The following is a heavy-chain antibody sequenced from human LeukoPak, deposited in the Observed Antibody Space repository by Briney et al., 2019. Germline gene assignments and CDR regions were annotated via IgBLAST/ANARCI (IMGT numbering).Heavy chain of an antibody. CDR2: ISAYNGNT. V-gene: IGHV1-18*01. Sequence: APVKVSCKASAYTFTSYDISWVRQAPGQGLEWMGWISAYNGNTNYAQKLQGRVTMTTDTSTSTAYMELRSLRFDDTAVYYCARFRYGINSFDYWGQGTLVTVSS. CDR3: ARFRYGINSFDY. CDR1: AYTFTSYD. J-gene: IGHJ4*02. D-gene: IGHD4-23*01.